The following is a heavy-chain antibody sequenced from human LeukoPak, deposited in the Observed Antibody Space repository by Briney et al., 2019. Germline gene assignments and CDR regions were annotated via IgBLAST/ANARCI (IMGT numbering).Heavy chain of an antibody. D-gene: IGHD3-22*01. J-gene: IGHJ6*03. Sequence: AGGSLRLSCAASGFTFSSYGMHWVRQAPGKGLEWVAFIRYDGSNKYYADSVKGRFTISRDNSKNTLYLQINSLRAEDTAVYYCASRPIYDSPGYYYYMDVWGKGTTVTVSS. CDR1: GFTFSSYG. V-gene: IGHV3-30*02. CDR2: IRYDGSNK. CDR3: ASRPIYDSPGYYYYMDV.